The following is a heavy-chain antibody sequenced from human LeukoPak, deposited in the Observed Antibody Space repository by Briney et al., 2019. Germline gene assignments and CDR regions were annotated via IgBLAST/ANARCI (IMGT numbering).Heavy chain of an antibody. CDR2: IYYSGST. Sequence: SETLSLTCTVSGGSISSYYWSWLRQPPGKGLEWIGYIYYSGSTNYNPSLKSRVTISVDTSKNQLSLKLRSVSAADTAVYCCARGGGNTNWFDPWGQGILVTVSS. J-gene: IGHJ5*02. CDR3: ARGGGNTNWFDP. CDR1: GGSISSYY. V-gene: IGHV4-59*01. D-gene: IGHD3-16*01.